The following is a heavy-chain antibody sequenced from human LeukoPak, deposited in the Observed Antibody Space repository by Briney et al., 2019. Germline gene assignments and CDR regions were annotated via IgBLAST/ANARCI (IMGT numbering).Heavy chain of an antibody. CDR3: ARRRSRSGYYLLGAFDI. CDR2: IYYSGST. CDR1: GYSISSGYY. J-gene: IGHJ3*02. V-gene: IGHV4-38-2*02. Sequence: PSETLSLTCTVSGYSISSGYYRGWIRQPPGKGLEWIGSIYYSGSTYYNPSLKSRVTISVDTSKNQFSLKLTSVTAADTAVYYCARRRSRSGYYLLGAFDIWGQGTMVTVSS. D-gene: IGHD3-22*01.